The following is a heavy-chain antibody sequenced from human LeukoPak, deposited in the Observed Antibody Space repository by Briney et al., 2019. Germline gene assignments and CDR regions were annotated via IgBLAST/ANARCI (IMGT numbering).Heavy chain of an antibody. D-gene: IGHD3-10*01. CDR2: IYYSGST. V-gene: IGHV4-59*01. Sequence: PSETLSLTCTVSGGSISSYYWSWIRQPPGKGLEWIGYIYYSGSTNYNPSLKSRVTISVDTSKNQFSLKLSSVTAADTAVYYCARGDYYGSGSYLTWGQGTLVTVSS. CDR1: GGSISSYY. J-gene: IGHJ4*02. CDR3: ARGDYYGSGSYLT.